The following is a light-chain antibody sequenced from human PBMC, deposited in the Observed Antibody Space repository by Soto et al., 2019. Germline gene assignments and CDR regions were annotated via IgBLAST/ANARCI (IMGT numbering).Light chain of an antibody. CDR1: QSVSSSY. Sequence: EIVLTQSPGALSLSPGERATLSCGASQSVSSSYLAWYQQKPGQAPRLRIYGASTRATGIPDRFSGSGSGTDVTLTISRLEPEDFAVYYCQQYGSSPRTFGQGTKVEIK. V-gene: IGKV3-20*01. CDR2: GAS. CDR3: QQYGSSPRT. J-gene: IGKJ1*01.